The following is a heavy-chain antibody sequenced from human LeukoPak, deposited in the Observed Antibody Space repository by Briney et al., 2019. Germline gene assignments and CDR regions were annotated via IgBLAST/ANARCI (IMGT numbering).Heavy chain of an antibody. J-gene: IGHJ4*02. CDR1: GGTFSSYA. CDR2: SNPILGIA. CDR3: ARSGGFVWVGELGSY. Sequence: SVKVSCKASGGTFSSYAISWVRQAPGQGLEWMGRSNPILGIANYAQKFQGRVTMTRNTSISTAYMELSSLRSEDTAVYYCARSGGFVWVGELGSYWGQGTLVTVSS. V-gene: IGHV1-69*04. D-gene: IGHD3-10*01.